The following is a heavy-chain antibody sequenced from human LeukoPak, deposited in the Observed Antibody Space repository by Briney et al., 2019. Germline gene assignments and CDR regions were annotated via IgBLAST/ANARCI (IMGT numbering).Heavy chain of an antibody. CDR3: ARAGDYYSSGSYLGY. Sequence: PSETLSLTCTASGDSISSYYWSWIRQPPGKGPEWIGYIYYSRSTNYNPSLKSRVTISADTSKNQFSLKLTSVTAADTAMYYCARAGDYYSSGSYLGYWGQGTLVTVSS. V-gene: IGHV4-59*01. D-gene: IGHD3-10*01. J-gene: IGHJ4*02. CDR1: GDSISSYY. CDR2: IYYSRST.